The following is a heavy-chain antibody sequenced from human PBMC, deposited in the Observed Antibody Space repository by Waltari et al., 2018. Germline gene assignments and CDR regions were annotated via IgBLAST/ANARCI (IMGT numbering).Heavy chain of an antibody. CDR3: ARTHIDLAYCGGDCLGWFDP. CDR1: GVSISSSSYY. J-gene: IGHJ5*02. D-gene: IGHD2-21*01. V-gene: IGHV4-39*01. Sequence: QLQLQESGPGLVQPSETLSLTCTVSGVSISSSSYYWGWIRQPPGKGLEGIGSIYYSGSTYYNPSLKSRVTISVDTSKNQFSLKLSSVTAADTAVYYCARTHIDLAYCGGDCLGWFDPWGQGTLVTVSS. CDR2: IYYSGST.